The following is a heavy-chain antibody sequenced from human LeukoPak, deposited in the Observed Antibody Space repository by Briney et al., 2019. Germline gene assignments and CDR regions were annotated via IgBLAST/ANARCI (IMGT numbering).Heavy chain of an antibody. V-gene: IGHV3-9*01. J-gene: IGHJ4*02. CDR1: GFTIDDYA. CDR2: ISWNSGSI. Sequence: GGSLRLSCAASGFTIDDYAMHWVRQAPGKGLEWVSGISWNSGSIGYADSVKGRFTISRDNAKNSLYLQMNSLRAEDTALYYCAKDIQTAIDWPDYWGQGTLVTVSS. CDR3: AKDIQTAIDWPDY. D-gene: IGHD3-9*01.